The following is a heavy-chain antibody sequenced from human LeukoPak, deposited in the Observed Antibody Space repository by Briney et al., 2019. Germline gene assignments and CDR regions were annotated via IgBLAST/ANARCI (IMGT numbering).Heavy chain of an antibody. V-gene: IGHV3-23*01. CDR3: AKETRSCIAAAVDY. D-gene: IGHD6-13*01. Sequence: GVSLRLSCAASGFTFNNYAMTCLRQSPGNGLDWVSSISGSGSTTYYADSVKGRFTISRDNSKSTLYLQMKSMRAEDTAVFYCAKETRSCIAAAVDYWGQGTLVTVSS. CDR1: GFTFNNYA. CDR2: ISGSGSTT. J-gene: IGHJ4*02.